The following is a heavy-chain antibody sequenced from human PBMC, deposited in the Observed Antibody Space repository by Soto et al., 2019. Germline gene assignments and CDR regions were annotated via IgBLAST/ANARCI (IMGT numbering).Heavy chain of an antibody. J-gene: IGHJ3*02. V-gene: IGHV1-3*01. CDR3: ARVPLYYYDSSRYYPGAFVI. CDR2: INAGNGNT. CDR1: GYTLTSSA. Sequence: ASVEVSCEASGYTLTSSAMHWVRQAPGERLEGMGWINAGNGNTKYSQKFQGRVTITRHTSARTAYMELSSLRSEDTAVYYCARVPLYYYDSSRYYPGAFVIWGQGTLMTF. D-gene: IGHD3-22*01.